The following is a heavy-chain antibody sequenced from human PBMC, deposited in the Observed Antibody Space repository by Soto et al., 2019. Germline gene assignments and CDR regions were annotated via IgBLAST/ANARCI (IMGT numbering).Heavy chain of an antibody. J-gene: IGHJ4*02. Sequence: SGPTLVKPTQTLTLTCTFSGFSLSTSGMCVTWIRQPPGKALEWLALIDWDGYKYYSTSLKTRLAISKDTSKNQVVLTMTNMDPVDTATYYCARSRNYYDSRGYRFYFDYWGQGILVTVSS. V-gene: IGHV2-70*01. CDR2: IDWDGYK. CDR3: ARSRNYYDSRGYRFYFDY. CDR1: GFSLSTSGMC. D-gene: IGHD3-22*01.